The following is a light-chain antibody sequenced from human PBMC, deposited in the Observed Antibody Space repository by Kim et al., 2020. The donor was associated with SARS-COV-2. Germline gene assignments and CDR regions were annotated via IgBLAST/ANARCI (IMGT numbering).Light chain of an antibody. CDR2: EVS. J-gene: IGKJ2*01. V-gene: IGKV2-30*02. CDR1: QSLVHRDGLTY. Sequence: DVVLTQSPLSLPVTLGQPASISCRSSQSLVHRDGLTYLSWIHQRPGQSPRRLMYEVSKRDSGVADRFSGTGSGTDFTLKISRVEAEDIGVYYCMQGTHWPPGITFGQGTKLEIK. CDR3: MQGTHWPPGIT.